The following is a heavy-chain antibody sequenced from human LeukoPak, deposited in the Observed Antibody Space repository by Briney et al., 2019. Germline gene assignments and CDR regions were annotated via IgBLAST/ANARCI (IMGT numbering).Heavy chain of an antibody. CDR2: IIPIFGTA. J-gene: IGHJ6*03. CDR1: GYTFTSYG. Sequence: ASVKVSCKASGYTFTSYGISWVRQAPGQGLEWMGGIIPIFGTANYAQKFQGRVTITTDESTSTAYMELSSLRSEDTAVYYCAVTTVVTTKRYYYYYMDVWGQGTLVTVSS. D-gene: IGHD4-23*01. CDR3: AVTTVVTTKRYYYYYMDV. V-gene: IGHV1-69*05.